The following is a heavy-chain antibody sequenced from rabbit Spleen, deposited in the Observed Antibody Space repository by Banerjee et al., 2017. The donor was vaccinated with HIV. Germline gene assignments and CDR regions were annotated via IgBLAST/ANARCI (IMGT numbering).Heavy chain of an antibody. J-gene: IGHJ4*01. V-gene: IGHV1S43*01. Sequence: QEQLVESGGDLVQPGASLTVTCTASGVDFSNYNFMCWVRQAPGKGLEWIACVDTGSTVYASWVNGRFTISSHNAQNTLYLQLNSLTAADTATYFCVREAGYAGYGDGNLWGPGTLVTVS. CDR3: VREAGYAGYGDGNL. CDR2: VDTGST. CDR1: GVDFSNYNF. D-gene: IGHD7-1*01.